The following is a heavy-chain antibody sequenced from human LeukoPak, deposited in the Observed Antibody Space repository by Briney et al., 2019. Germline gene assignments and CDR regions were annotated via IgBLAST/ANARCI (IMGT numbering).Heavy chain of an antibody. CDR1: GFTFSSYS. J-gene: IGHJ4*02. Sequence: GGSLRLSCAASGFTFSSYSMNWVRQAPGKGLEWVSSISSSSSYIYYADSAKGRFTISRDNAKNTLYLQMNSLRAEDTALYYCTRGYVGIDYWGQGTLVTVSS. V-gene: IGHV3-21*01. CDR2: ISSSSSYI. CDR3: TRGYVGIDY. D-gene: IGHD5-12*01.